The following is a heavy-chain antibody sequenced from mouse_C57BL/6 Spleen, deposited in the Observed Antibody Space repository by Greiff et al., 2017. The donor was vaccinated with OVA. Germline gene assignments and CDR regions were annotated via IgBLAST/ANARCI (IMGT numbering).Heavy chain of an antibody. CDR1: GYAFSSYW. CDR2: IYPGDGDT. Sequence: QVQLQQSGAELVKPGASVKISCKASGYAFSSYWMNWVKQRPGKGLEWIGQIYPGDGDTNYNGKFKGKATLTADNSSSTAYMQLSSLTSEDSAVYFCARGGLVATNYYAMDYWGQGTSVTVSS. J-gene: IGHJ4*01. CDR3: ARGGLVATNYYAMDY. D-gene: IGHD1-1*01. V-gene: IGHV1-80*01.